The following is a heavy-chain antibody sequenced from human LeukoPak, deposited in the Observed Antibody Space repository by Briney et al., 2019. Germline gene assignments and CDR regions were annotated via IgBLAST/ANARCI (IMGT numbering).Heavy chain of an antibody. V-gene: IGHV4-39*07. J-gene: IGHJ4*02. Sequence: SETLSLTCTVSGGSIRSSYYYWGWIRQPPGKGLEWIGSIYDSGSTYYNPSLKSRVTISVDTSKNQFSLKLSSVTAADTAVYYCARDLGYGSGSYYFDSWGQGALVTVSS. D-gene: IGHD3-10*01. CDR2: IYDSGST. CDR3: ARDLGYGSGSYYFDS. CDR1: GGSIRSSYYY.